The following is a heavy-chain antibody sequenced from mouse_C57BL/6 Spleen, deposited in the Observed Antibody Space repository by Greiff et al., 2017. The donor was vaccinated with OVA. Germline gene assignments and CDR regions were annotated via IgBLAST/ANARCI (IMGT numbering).Heavy chain of an antibody. CDR1: GFTFSDYG. J-gene: IGHJ2*01. CDR3: ATDYDYGYFDY. V-gene: IGHV5-17*01. Sequence: EVMLVESGGGLVKPGGSLKLSCAASGFTFSDYGMHWVRQAPEKGLEWVAYISSGSSTIYYADTVKGRFTISRDNAKNTLFLQMTSLRSEDTAMYYCATDYDYGYFDYWGQGTTLTVSS. D-gene: IGHD2-4*01. CDR2: ISSGSSTI.